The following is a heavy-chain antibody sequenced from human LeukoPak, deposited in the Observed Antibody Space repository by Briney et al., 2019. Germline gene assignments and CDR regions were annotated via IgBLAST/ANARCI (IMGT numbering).Heavy chain of an antibody. CDR3: ARPNNYYDDNGYYNYFDP. D-gene: IGHD3-22*01. CDR2: ISANSGKT. V-gene: IGHV1-18*01. J-gene: IGHJ5*02. CDR1: GYTFSSHG. Sequence: GASVKVSCKPSGYTFSSHGITWVRQAPGQGLEWMGWISANSGKTYYAQKFQGRVTMTTGTSTSTAYMELRSLRSDDTAVYYCARPNNYYDDNGYYNYFDPWGQGTLVTVSS.